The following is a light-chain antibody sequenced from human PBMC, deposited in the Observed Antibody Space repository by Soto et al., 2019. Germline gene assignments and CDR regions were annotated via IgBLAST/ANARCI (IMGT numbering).Light chain of an antibody. V-gene: IGLV1-40*01. Sequence: SVLTQPPSVSGAPGQRVTISCTGSSSNIGAGYDVHWYQQRPETAPKLLIFGTINRPSGVPDRFSGSKSGTSASLAITGLQAEEEGDDYCQSYDSPLFARYVVGTGTKASVL. CDR3: QSYDSPLFARYV. J-gene: IGLJ1*01. CDR2: GTI. CDR1: SSNIGAGYD.